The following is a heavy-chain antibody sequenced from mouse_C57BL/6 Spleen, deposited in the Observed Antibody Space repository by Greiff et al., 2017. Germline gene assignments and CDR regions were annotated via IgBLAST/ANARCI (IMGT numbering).Heavy chain of an antibody. V-gene: IGHV5-17*01. Sequence: EVKLVESGGGLVKPGGSLKLSCAASGFTFSDYGMHWVRQAPEQGLEWIAYISSGSSTIYYADTVKGRFTISRDNAKNTLFLQMTSLRSEDTAMYYCARQLLFDYWGQGTTLTVSS. CDR3: ARQLLFDY. J-gene: IGHJ2*01. CDR2: ISSGSSTI. D-gene: IGHD1-1*01. CDR1: GFTFSDYG.